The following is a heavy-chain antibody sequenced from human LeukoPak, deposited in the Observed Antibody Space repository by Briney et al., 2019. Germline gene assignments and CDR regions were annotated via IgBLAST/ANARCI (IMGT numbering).Heavy chain of an antibody. D-gene: IGHD3-22*01. CDR3: ARDHCDSSGYYYVGGGFDY. CDR1: GGTFSSYA. J-gene: IGHJ4*02. CDR2: IIPILGIA. Sequence: SVTVSCKASGGTFSSYAISWVRQAPGQGLEWMGRIIPILGIANYAQKFQGRVTITADKSTSTAYMELSSLRSEDTAVYYCARDHCDSSGYYYVGGGFDYWGQGTLVTVSS. V-gene: IGHV1-69*04.